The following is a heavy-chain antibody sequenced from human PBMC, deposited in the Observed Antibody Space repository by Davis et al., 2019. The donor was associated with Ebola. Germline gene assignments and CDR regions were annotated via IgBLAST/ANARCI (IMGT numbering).Heavy chain of an antibody. CDR2: ISAYNGNT. CDR1: GYTFTSYG. J-gene: IGHJ6*02. Sequence: AASVKVSCKASGYTFTSYGISWVRQAPGQGLEWMGWISAYNGNTNYAQKFQGRVTITADKSTSTAYMELSSLRSEDTAVYYCARLLDTAMVLDYGMDVWGQGTTVTVSS. V-gene: IGHV1-18*01. CDR3: ARLLDTAMVLDYGMDV. D-gene: IGHD5-18*01.